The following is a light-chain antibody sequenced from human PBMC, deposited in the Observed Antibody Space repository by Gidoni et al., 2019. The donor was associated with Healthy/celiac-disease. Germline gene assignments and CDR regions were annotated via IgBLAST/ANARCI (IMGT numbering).Light chain of an antibody. Sequence: EIVLTQSPATLSLCPGERATLSCRASQSVSSYLAWYQQKPGQAPRLLIYDASNRATGIPARFSGSGSGTDFTLTISSLEPEDFAVYYCQQRSNWPPRITFGQGTRLEIK. J-gene: IGKJ5*01. V-gene: IGKV3-11*01. CDR2: DAS. CDR1: QSVSSY. CDR3: QQRSNWPPRIT.